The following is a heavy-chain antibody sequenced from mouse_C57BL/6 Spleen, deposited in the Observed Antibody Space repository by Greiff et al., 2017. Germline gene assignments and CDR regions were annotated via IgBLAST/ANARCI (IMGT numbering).Heavy chain of an antibody. CDR2: ISSGGDYI. D-gene: IGHD1-1*01. Sequence: DVMLVESGEGLVKPGGSLKLSCAASGFTFSSYAMSWVRQTPEKRLEWVAYISSGGDYIYYADTVKGRFTISRDNARNTLYLQMSSLKSEDTAMYYCTRDPIYYGSSYGGYFDVWGTGTTVTVSS. CDR3: TRDPIYYGSSYGGYFDV. V-gene: IGHV5-9-1*02. J-gene: IGHJ1*03. CDR1: GFTFSSYA.